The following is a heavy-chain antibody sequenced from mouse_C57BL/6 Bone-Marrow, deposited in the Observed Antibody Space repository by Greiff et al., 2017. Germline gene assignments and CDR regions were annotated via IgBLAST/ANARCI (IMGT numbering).Heavy chain of an antibody. CDR2: IDPSDSYT. J-gene: IGHJ1*03. Sequence: QVQLQQPGAELVKPGASVKISCKASGYAFTSYWMHWVKQRPGQGLEWIGEIDPSDSYTNYNQKFKGKATLTVDKSSSTAYMQLSSLTSEASAVXSCERRGYYGSSACWYFDDWGTGTTVTVSS. CDR3: ERRGYYGSSACWYFDD. D-gene: IGHD1-1*01. CDR1: GYAFTSYW. V-gene: IGHV1-69*02.